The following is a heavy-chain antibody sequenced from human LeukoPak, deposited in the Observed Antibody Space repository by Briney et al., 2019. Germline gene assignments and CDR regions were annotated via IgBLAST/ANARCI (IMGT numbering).Heavy chain of an antibody. V-gene: IGHV4-34*01. Sequence: SETLSLTCAVYGGSFSGYYWSWIRQPPGKGLEWIGDINHSGSTNYNPSLKSRVTISVDTSKNQFSLKLSSVTAADTAVYYCARVSSGYYYYYYYYMDVWGKGTTVTVSS. CDR3: ARVSSGYYYYYYYYMDV. CDR1: GGSFSGYY. J-gene: IGHJ6*03. CDR2: INHSGST. D-gene: IGHD3-22*01.